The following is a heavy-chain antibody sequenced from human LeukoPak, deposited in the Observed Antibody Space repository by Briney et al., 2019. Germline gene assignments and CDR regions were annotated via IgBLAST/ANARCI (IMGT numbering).Heavy chain of an antibody. CDR3: ARETYYYDSSGYYYAFDI. CDR2: IIPIFGTA. Sequence: SVKVSCKASGGTFSSYAISWVRQAPGQGLEWMGGIIPIFGTANYAQKFQGRVTITADESTSTAYIELSSLRSEDTAVYYCARETYYYDSSGYYYAFDIWGQGTMVTVSS. CDR1: GGTFSSYA. J-gene: IGHJ3*02. D-gene: IGHD3-22*01. V-gene: IGHV1-69*13.